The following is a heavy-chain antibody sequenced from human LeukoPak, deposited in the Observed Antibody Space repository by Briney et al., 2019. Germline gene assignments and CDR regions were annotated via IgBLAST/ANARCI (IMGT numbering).Heavy chain of an antibody. D-gene: IGHD3-10*01. CDR1: GFTFSSYA. Sequence: GGSLRLSCAASGFTFSSYAMHWVRQAPGKGLEWVAVISYDGGNKYYADSVKGRFTISRDNSKNTLYLQMNSLRAEDTAVYYCAKPMVRGVINFDYWGQGTLVTVSS. J-gene: IGHJ4*02. CDR2: ISYDGGNK. V-gene: IGHV3-30-3*02. CDR3: AKPMVRGVINFDY.